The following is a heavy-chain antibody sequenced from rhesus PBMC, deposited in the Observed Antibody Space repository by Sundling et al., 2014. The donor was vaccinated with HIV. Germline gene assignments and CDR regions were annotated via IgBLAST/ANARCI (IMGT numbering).Heavy chain of an antibody. V-gene: IGHV1S2*01. CDR1: GYTFTDYY. J-gene: IGHJ4*01. CDR3: AREFISGYPGRFGY. Sequence: QVQVEQSGAEVKKPGSSVKVSCKASGYTFTDYYIHWIRQAPRQGLEWMGYINPYYGNTEYSQKFQGRVTMTINTSTTTAYMELTSLRSEDTAVYYCAREFISGYPGRFGYWGQGVLVTVSS. D-gene: IGHD3-28*01. CDR2: INPYYGNT.